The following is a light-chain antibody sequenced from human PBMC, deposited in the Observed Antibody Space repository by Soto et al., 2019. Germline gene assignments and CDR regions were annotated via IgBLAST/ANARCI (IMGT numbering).Light chain of an antibody. Sequence: DIQMIQSPSSLSASVGDRVTITCRASQSINNYLNWYQQKPGKAPKLLIYAASSLQSGVPSRFSGSGSGTDFTLTISSLQPEDFATYYCQQSYSTPPYTFGQGTKLEIK. CDR2: AAS. CDR1: QSINNY. CDR3: QQSYSTPPYT. V-gene: IGKV1-39*01. J-gene: IGKJ2*01.